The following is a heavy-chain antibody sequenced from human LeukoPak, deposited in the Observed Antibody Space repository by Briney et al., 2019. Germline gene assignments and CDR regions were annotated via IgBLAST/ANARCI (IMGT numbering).Heavy chain of an antibody. CDR1: GFTVSSNY. CDR3: ARGGSYLSAFDI. V-gene: IGHV3-53*01. Sequence: GGSLRLSCAASGFTVSSNYMSWVRQAPGKGLEWVSIIYSGGSTFYADSVKGRFTISRDNSKNTLCLQMNSLRAEDTAVYYCARGGSYLSAFDIWGQGTMVTVPS. CDR2: IYSGGST. J-gene: IGHJ3*02. D-gene: IGHD1-26*01.